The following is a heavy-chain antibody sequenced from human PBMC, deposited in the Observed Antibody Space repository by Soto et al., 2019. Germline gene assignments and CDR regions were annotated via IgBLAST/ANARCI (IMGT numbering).Heavy chain of an antibody. J-gene: IGHJ6*02. Sequence: QVQLVESGGGVVQPGRSLRLSCAASGFTFSSYAMHWVRQAPGKGLEGVAVISYDGSNKYYADSVKGRFTISRDNSKNSLYLQMNSLRAEDTAVYYCAREGLGSGIAFAVWGQGTPVTVSS. CDR2: ISYDGSNK. CDR3: AREGLGSGIAFAV. D-gene: IGHD3-10*01. V-gene: IGHV3-30-3*01. CDR1: GFTFSSYA.